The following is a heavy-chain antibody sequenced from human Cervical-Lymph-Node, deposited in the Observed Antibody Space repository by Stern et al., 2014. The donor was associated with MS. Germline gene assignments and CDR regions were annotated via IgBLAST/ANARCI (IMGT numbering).Heavy chain of an antibody. CDR2: ISAYNDNT. V-gene: IGHV1-18*01. J-gene: IGHJ3*02. CDR1: GYTFTSYG. D-gene: IGHD2-21*01. CDR3: AIGLLGSDNAFDI. Sequence: QVKLVQSGAEVKNPGASLKVSCKSSGYTFTSYGISWVRQASGQVLERMGWISAYNDNTNYAQKLQVIVTIPTDTSTSTAYMELMSLRFYYTAFYYCAIGLLGSDNAFDIWGQGTMFTVSS.